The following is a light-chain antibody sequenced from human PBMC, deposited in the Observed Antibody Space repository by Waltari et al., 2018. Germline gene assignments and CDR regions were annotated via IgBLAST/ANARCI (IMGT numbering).Light chain of an antibody. CDR1: QSVSNNY. CDR3: QQYGSYPRT. J-gene: IGKJ1*01. V-gene: IGKV3-20*01. CDR2: GAS. Sequence: EIVLTQSPAILSLSAGERATLPCGASQSVSNNYLDWYQQKPGQAPRLLIYGASNRATGVPDRFSGSGSGTDFTLTISRLEPEDFAAYYCQQYGSYPRTFGRGTKVEIK.